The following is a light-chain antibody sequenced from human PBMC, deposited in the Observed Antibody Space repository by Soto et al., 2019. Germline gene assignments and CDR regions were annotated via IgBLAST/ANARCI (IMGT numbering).Light chain of an antibody. CDR2: GAS. CDR3: QQSHNWPPWT. Sequence: EIVMTQSPATLSVSPGERATLSCRASQSISNNLAWYQQKPGQAPRLLILGASTRATGIPARFSGSGSGTEFTLTISRLQSEDVAVYYCQQSHNWPPWTFGQGTKVEIK. J-gene: IGKJ1*01. V-gene: IGKV3-15*01. CDR1: QSISNN.